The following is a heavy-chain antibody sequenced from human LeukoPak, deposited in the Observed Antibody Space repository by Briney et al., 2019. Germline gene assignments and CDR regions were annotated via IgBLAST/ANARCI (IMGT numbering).Heavy chain of an antibody. J-gene: IGHJ4*02. CDR2: ISGSGGST. CDR1: GFTFSSYA. V-gene: IGHV3-23*01. D-gene: IGHD3-16*02. CDR3: AKDINPDYDYVWGSYRLFDY. Sequence: GSLRLSCAASGFTFSSYAMSWVRQAPGKGLEWVSAISGSGGSTYYADSVKGRFTISRDNSKNTLYLQMNSLRAEDTAVYYCAKDINPDYDYVWGSYRLFDYWGQGTLVTVSS.